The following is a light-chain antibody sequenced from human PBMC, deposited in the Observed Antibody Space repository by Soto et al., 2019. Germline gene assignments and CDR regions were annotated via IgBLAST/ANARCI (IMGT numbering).Light chain of an antibody. CDR3: QQYGSSGT. V-gene: IGKV3-20*01. Sequence: EIVMTQSPATLSVPPGERATLSCRASQSVSTNFAWYQQRPGQAPRLLFYGASNRATGIPDRFSGSGSGTDFTLTISRLEPEDFAVYYCQQYGSSGTFGQGTKVDIK. CDR2: GAS. CDR1: QSVSTN. J-gene: IGKJ1*01.